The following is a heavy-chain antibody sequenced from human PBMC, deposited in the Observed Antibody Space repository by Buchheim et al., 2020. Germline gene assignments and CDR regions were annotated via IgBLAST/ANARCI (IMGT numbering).Heavy chain of an antibody. CDR2: INHSGST. CDR1: GGSFSGYY. Sequence: QVQLQQWGAGLLKPSETLSLTCAVYGGSFSGYYWSWIRQPPGKGLEWIGEINHSGSTNYNPSLKRRVTISLDTSTNQFSVKLTSVTAADTALYYCARGRTFFLDSWGQGTL. J-gene: IGHJ4*02. D-gene: IGHD1-7*01. CDR3: ARGRTFFLDS. V-gene: IGHV4-34*01.